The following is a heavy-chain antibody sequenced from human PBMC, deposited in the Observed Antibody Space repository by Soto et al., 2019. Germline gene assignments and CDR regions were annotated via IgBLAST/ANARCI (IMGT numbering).Heavy chain of an antibody. V-gene: IGHV1-18*04. CDR3: ARDCGGDCPLLSFYGMDV. J-gene: IGHJ6*01. CDR2: ISAYNGNT. CDR1: GYTFTSYG. Sequence: QVQLLQSGAEVKKPGASVKVSCKASGYTFTSYGISWVRQAPGQGLECMGWISAYNGNTNYAQKLQGRVTMTTDTSTSTAYMELRSLRSDDTAVYYCARDCGGDCPLLSFYGMDVWGQGTTVTVSS. D-gene: IGHD2-21*02.